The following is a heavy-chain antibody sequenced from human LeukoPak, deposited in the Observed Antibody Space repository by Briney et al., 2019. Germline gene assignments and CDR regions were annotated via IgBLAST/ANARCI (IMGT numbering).Heavy chain of an antibody. J-gene: IGHJ4*02. CDR1: GFTFSSYW. D-gene: IGHD4-17*01. V-gene: IGHV3-7*01. CDR2: IKQDGSEK. Sequence: GGSLRLSCAASGFTFSSYWMSWVRQAPGKGLEWVANIKQDGSEKYYVDSVKGRFTISRDNAKNSLYLQMNGLRAEDTAVYYCASLYGDYLGLSRDYWGQGTLVTVSS. CDR3: ASLYGDYLGLSRDY.